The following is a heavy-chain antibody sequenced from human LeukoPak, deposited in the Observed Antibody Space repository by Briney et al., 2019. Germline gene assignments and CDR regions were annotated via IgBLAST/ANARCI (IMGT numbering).Heavy chain of an antibody. Sequence: SETLSLTCTVSGGSISSYYWSWIRQPAGKGLEWIGRIYTSGSTNYNPSLKSRVTMSVDTSKNQFSLKLSSVTAADTAVYYCARVLPALNYYYDSSGGGRDAFDIWGQGTMVTVSS. CDR2: IYTSGST. D-gene: IGHD3-22*01. CDR1: GGSISSYY. V-gene: IGHV4-4*07. J-gene: IGHJ3*02. CDR3: ARVLPALNYYYDSSGGGRDAFDI.